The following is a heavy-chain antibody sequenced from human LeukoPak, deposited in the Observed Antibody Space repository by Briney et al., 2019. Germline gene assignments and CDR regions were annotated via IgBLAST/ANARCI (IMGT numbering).Heavy chain of an antibody. D-gene: IGHD3-10*01. V-gene: IGHV1-24*01. CDR3: ATAVTMVRGVYYFDY. CDR2: FDPEHGET. Sequence: GASVKVSCKVSGYTLTELSMHWVRQAPGKGLEWMGGFDPEHGETIYAQKFQGRVTMTEDTSTDTAYMELSSLRSEDTAVYYCATAVTMVRGVYYFDYWGQGTLVTVSS. CDR1: GYTLTELS. J-gene: IGHJ4*02.